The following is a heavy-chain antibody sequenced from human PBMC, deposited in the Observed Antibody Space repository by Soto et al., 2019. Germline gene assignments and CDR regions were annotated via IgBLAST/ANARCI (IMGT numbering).Heavy chain of an antibody. V-gene: IGHV3-30*18. CDR2: ISYDGSNK. D-gene: IGHD6-19*01. CDR3: AKDFVPGIAVARFGWFDP. J-gene: IGHJ5*02. CDR1: GFTFSSYG. Sequence: ESGGGVVQPGRSLRLSCAASGFTFSSYGMHWVRQAPGKGLEWVAVISYDGSNKYYADSVKGRFTISRDNSKNTLYLQMNSLRAEDTAVYYCAKDFVPGIAVARFGWFDPWGQGTLVTVSS.